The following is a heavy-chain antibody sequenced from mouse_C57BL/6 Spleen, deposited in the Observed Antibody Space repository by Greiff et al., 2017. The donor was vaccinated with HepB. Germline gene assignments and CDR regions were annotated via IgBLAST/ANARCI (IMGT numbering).Heavy chain of an antibody. V-gene: IGHV1-9*01. CDR2: ILPGSGST. D-gene: IGHD1-1*01. Sequence: QVQLQHSGAELMKPGASVKLSCKATGYTFTGYWIEWVKQRPGHGLEWIGEILPGSGSTNYNEKFKGKATFTADTSSNTAYMQLSSLTTEDSAIYYCARNEFITTVVANWDYAMDYWGQGTSVTVSS. CDR3: ARNEFITTVVANWDYAMDY. CDR1: GYTFTGYW. J-gene: IGHJ4*01.